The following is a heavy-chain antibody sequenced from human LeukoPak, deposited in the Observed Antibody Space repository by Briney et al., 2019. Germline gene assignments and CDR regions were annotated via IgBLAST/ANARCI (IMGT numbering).Heavy chain of an antibody. CDR2: INHSGST. CDR1: GGSFSGYY. V-gene: IGHV4-34*01. J-gene: IGHJ4*02. D-gene: IGHD3-10*01. Sequence: SETLSLTCAVYGGSFSGYYWSWIRQPPGKGLEWIGEINHSGSTNYNPSLKSRVTISVDTSKNQFSLKLSSVTAADTAVYYCARRRITMVRAHWYFDYWGQGTLVTVSS. CDR3: ARRRITMVRAHWYFDY.